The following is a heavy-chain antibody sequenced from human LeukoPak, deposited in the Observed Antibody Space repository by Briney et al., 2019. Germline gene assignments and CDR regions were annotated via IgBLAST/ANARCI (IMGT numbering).Heavy chain of an antibody. J-gene: IGHJ4*02. D-gene: IGHD6-6*01. V-gene: IGHV1-69*04. Sequence: GASVTVSCKASGGIFNDYSISWVRQAPGQGREWMGRIIPILNVPNYAQKFEGRVTITADKSTNTAYMELSSLKSEDTAVYYCARDSLAARLPFDYWGQGTLVTVSS. CDR2: IIPILNVP. CDR1: GGIFNDYS. CDR3: ARDSLAARLPFDY.